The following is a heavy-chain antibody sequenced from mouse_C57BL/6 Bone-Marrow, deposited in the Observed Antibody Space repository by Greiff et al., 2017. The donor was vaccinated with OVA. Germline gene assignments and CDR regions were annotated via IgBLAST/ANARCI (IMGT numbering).Heavy chain of an antibody. CDR3: ARTGTYYFDY. CDR2: IDPETGDT. Sequence: EVQLVESGAELVRPGASVKLSCTASGFNIKDDYMHWVKQRPEQGLEWIGWIDPETGDTEYASKFQGKATITADTSSNTAYLPLSSLKSEDTAVYYCARTGTYYFDYWGQGTTLTVSS. D-gene: IGHD4-1*01. CDR1: GFNIKDDY. V-gene: IGHV14-4*01. J-gene: IGHJ2*01.